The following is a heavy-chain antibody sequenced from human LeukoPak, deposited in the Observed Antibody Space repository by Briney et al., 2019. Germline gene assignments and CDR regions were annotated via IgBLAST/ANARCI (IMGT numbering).Heavy chain of an antibody. Sequence: SETLSLTCTVSGGSISSYYWSWIWQPAGKGLEWIGRIYTSGSTNYNPSLKSRVTMSVDTSKNQFSLKLSSVTAADTAVYYCAREDHYYGSGSYQNIYYMDVWGKGTTVTVSS. D-gene: IGHD3-10*01. CDR3: AREDHYYGSGSYQNIYYMDV. V-gene: IGHV4-4*07. CDR2: IYTSGST. J-gene: IGHJ6*03. CDR1: GGSISSYY.